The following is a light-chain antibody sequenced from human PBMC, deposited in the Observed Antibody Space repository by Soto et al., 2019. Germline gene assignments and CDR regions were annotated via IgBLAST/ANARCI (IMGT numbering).Light chain of an antibody. CDR2: AAS. Sequence: DIQMTQSPSSLSASVGDRVTITCRASPSISSYLNWYQQKPGKAPKLLIYAASSLQGGVPSRFSGSGSGTDFTLTISSLQPEDFATYYCQQTYSELVYTFGRGTKLEIK. CDR1: PSISSY. V-gene: IGKV1-39*01. CDR3: QQTYSELVYT. J-gene: IGKJ2*01.